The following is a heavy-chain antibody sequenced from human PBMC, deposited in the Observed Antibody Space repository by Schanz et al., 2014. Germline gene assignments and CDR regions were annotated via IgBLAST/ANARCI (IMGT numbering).Heavy chain of an antibody. J-gene: IGHJ6*03. CDR3: ARVKYCTITRCYRTETEGIYYMDV. CDR1: GFAFSSFA. CDR2: ISGSGGST. V-gene: IGHV3-23*04. D-gene: IGHD2-2*01. Sequence: EVQLVESGGGLVQPGGSLRLSCVASGFAFSSFAMSWVRQAPGKGLEWVSAISGSGGSTYYADSVKGRFTISRDNSKNTLYLQMKSLRAEDTAVYYCARVKYCTITRCYRTETEGIYYMDVWGKGTTVTVS.